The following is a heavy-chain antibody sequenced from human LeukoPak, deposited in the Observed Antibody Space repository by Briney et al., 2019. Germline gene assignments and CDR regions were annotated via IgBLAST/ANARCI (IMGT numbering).Heavy chain of an antibody. CDR2: IIGSGGST. Sequence: PGGSLRLSCAASGFTFSSYAMSWVRQAPGKGLEWVSAIIGSGGSTYYADSVKGQFTISRDNSKNTPYLQMNSLRAEDTAVYYCAKDRDGYHDYWGQGTLVTVSS. V-gene: IGHV3-23*01. CDR1: GFTFSSYA. D-gene: IGHD5-24*01. J-gene: IGHJ4*02. CDR3: AKDRDGYHDY.